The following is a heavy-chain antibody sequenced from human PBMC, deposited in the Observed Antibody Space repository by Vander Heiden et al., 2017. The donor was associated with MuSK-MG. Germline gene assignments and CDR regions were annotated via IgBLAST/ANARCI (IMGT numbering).Heavy chain of an antibody. CDR1: RGSISNYY. V-gene: IGHV4-4*07. J-gene: IGHJ6*03. Sequence: QVQLQESGPGLVRPSETLSLTCTVPRGSISNYYWNWIRQPAGKGLEWIGRIYSTGSTNYNPSLNSRVTMSVDTSKNQFSLKLSSVTAADTALYYCARAPLKNYYYYYMDVWGKGTTVTVSS. CDR2: IYSTGST. CDR3: ARAPLKNYYYYYMDV.